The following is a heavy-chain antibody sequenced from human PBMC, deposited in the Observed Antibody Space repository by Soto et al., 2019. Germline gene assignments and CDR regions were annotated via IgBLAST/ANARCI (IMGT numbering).Heavy chain of an antibody. D-gene: IGHD6-6*01. J-gene: IGHJ3*02. CDR1: GYTLTRYD. V-gene: IGHV1-18*01. Sequence: APVKVSCKASGYTLTRYDINWGRQALGQGLEWMGWISVYNGNTNYAQKFQGRVTMTEDTSTDTAYMELSSLRSEDTAVYYCATRIRIARPSAFDIWGQGTMVTVSS. CDR2: ISVYNGNT. CDR3: ATRIRIARPSAFDI.